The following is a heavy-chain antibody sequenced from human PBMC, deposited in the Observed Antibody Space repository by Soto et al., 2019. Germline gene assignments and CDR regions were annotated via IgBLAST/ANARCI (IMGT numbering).Heavy chain of an antibody. CDR3: AKDTSYDFWSGQFDY. D-gene: IGHD3-3*01. V-gene: IGHV3-9*01. Sequence: GGSLRLSCAASGFTFDDYAMHWVRQAPGKGLEWVSGISWNSGSIGYADSVKGRFTISRDNAKNSLYLQMNSLRAEDTALYYCAKDTSYDFWSGQFDYWGQGTLVTVSS. CDR2: ISWNSGSI. CDR1: GFTFDDYA. J-gene: IGHJ4*02.